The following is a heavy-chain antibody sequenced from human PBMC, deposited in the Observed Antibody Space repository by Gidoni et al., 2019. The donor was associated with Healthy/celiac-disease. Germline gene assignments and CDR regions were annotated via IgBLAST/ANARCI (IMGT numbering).Heavy chain of an antibody. CDR1: GGSLSSSSSY. CDR3: ARAYYYDSSGYHD. V-gene: IGHV4-39*01. Sequence: QLQLQGSGPGLVKPSETLSLTCPVPGGSLSSSSSYWGWIRPPPRKGLEWIGSIYNSGSTNYNPSLKSRVTISVDTSKNQVSLKLSSVTAADTAVYYCARAYYYDSSGYHDWGQGTLVTVSS. CDR2: IYNSGST. D-gene: IGHD3-22*01. J-gene: IGHJ4*02.